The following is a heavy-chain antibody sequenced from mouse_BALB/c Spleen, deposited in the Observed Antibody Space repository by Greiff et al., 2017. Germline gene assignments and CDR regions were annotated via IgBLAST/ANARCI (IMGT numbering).Heavy chain of an antibody. CDR1: GFTFSSYA. V-gene: IGHV5-9-4*01. Sequence: EVHLVESGGGLVKPGGSLKLSCAASGFTFSSYAMSWVRQSPEKRLEWVAEISSGGSYTYYPDTVTGRFTISRDNAKNTLYLEMSSLRSEDTAMYYCARDRDYFDYWGQGTTLTVSS. CDR2: ISSGGSYT. D-gene: IGHD3-1*01. CDR3: ARDRDYFDY. J-gene: IGHJ2*01.